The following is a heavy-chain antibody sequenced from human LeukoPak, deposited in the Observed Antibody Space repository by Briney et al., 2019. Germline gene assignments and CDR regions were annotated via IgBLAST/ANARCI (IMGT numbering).Heavy chain of an antibody. CDR2: INHSGST. V-gene: IGHV4-34*01. CDR3: ARDRYGGIIDY. J-gene: IGHJ4*02. CDR1: GGSFSGYY. Sequence: SETLSLTCAVYGGSFSGYYWSWIRQPPGKGLEWIGEINHSGSTNYNPSLKSRVTISVDTSKNQFSLKLSSVTAADTVVYYCARDRYGGIIDYWGQGTLVTVSS. D-gene: IGHD1-1*01.